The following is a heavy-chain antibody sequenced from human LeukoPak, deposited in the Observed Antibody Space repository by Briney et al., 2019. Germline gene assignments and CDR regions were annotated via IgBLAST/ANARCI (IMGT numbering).Heavy chain of an antibody. Sequence: GGSLRLSCAASGFTFSSYDMHWVRQATGKGLEWVSAIGTAGDTYYPGSVKGRFTISRENAKNSLYLQMNSLRAGDTAVYYCGRSRGSFTGDPSLGGFDYWGQGTLVTVSS. CDR1: GFTFSSYD. V-gene: IGHV3-13*01. CDR3: GRSRGSFTGDPSLGGFDY. D-gene: IGHD7-27*01. CDR2: IGTAGDT. J-gene: IGHJ4*02.